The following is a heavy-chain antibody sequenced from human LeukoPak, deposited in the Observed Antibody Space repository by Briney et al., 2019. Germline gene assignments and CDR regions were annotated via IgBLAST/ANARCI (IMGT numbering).Heavy chain of an antibody. J-gene: IGHJ4*02. CDR2: IYYSGST. CDR1: GGSISSSSYY. D-gene: IGHD6-19*01. Sequence: SETLSLTCTVSGGSISSSSYYWGWIRQPPGKGLEWIGSIYYSGSTYYNPSLKSRVTISVDTSKNQFSLKLSSVTAADTAVYYCARERQRPPGIAVAGFDYWGQGTLVTVSS. CDR3: ARERQRPPGIAVAGFDY. V-gene: IGHV4-39*01.